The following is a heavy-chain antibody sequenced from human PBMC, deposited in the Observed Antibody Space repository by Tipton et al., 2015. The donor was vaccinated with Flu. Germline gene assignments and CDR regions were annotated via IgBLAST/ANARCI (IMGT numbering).Heavy chain of an antibody. CDR2: IYSSGNT. V-gene: IGHV4-4*07. CDR1: GDSMSSYY. J-gene: IGHJ4*02. Sequence: LRLSCSVSGDSMSSYYWTWVRQPAGKGLECLGRIYSSGNTYYSPSFKSRLTMSIDTSKKQFSLNLSSVTAADTAVYYCARGSGSGTYLIFDFWGQGTLATVSS. CDR3: ARGSGSGTYLIFDF. D-gene: IGHD3-10*01.